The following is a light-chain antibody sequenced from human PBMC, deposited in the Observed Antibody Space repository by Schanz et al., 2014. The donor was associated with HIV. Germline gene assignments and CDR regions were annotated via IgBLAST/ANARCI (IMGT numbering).Light chain of an antibody. CDR2: DVS. CDR1: SSDIGTYNR. Sequence: QSALTQPPSVSGSPGQSVTISCTGTSSDIGTYNRVSWYQQSPGTAPKLLIYDVSKRPSGVPDRFSGSKSGNTASLTISGLQAEDEADYYCCSYAGSYTYVFGTGTKVTVL. V-gene: IGLV2-11*01. J-gene: IGLJ1*01. CDR3: CSYAGSYTYV.